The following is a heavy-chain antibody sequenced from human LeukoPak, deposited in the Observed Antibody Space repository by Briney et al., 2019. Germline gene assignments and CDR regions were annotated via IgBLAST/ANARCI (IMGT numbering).Heavy chain of an antibody. V-gene: IGHV1-3*01. J-gene: IGHJ4*02. CDR3: ARDLGIAVADY. D-gene: IGHD6-19*01. Sequence: RASVTVSCKASGYTFTSYAMHWVRQAPGQRREWMGWINAGNGNTKYSQKFQGRVTITRDTSASTAYMELSSLRSEDTAVYYCARDLGIAVADYWGQGTLVTVSS. CDR2: INAGNGNT. CDR1: GYTFTSYA.